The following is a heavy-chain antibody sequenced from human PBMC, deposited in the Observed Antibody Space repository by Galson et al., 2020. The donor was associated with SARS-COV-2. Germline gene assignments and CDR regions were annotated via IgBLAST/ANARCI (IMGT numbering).Heavy chain of an antibody. CDR1: GFIFYNYV. D-gene: IGHD1-26*01. V-gene: IGHV3-64D*06. CDR3: VRDRSGSYAFDN. J-gene: IGHJ3*02. CDR2: LCRTGETT. Sequence: GGSLRLSCSASGFIFYNYVMHWVRQAPGKGLEYVAFLCRTGETTYHADSMKGRFTVSRDNSKNTLYLHMSSLKSEDTAVYYCVRDRSGSYAFDNWGQGTKVTVTA.